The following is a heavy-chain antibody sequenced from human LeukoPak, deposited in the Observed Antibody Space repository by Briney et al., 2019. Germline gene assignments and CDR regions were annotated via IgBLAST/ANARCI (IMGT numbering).Heavy chain of an antibody. CDR1: GGSISSSDFW. CDR2: FYYNGSP. CDR3: ARRGQNTAWSFDY. D-gene: IGHD3-3*01. Sequence: SETLSLTCSVSGGSISSSDFWWGWIRQPPGKGLEWITNFYYNGSPYYNPSLEGRVTISVDASKNQFSLKLSSVTAADTAMYYCARRGQNTAWSFDYWGQGTLVTVSS. V-gene: IGHV4-39*01. J-gene: IGHJ4*02.